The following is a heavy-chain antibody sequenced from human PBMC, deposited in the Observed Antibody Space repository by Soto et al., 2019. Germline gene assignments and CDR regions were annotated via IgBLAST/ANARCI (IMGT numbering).Heavy chain of an antibody. J-gene: IGHJ6*02. D-gene: IGHD3-3*02. CDR1: GDSFTSYW. CDR3: LSFLVARRGGTSYYPGMSV. CDR2: IYPGDSDT. Sequence: GESLKISCKASGDSFTSYWVGWMRQMPGKGLEWMGIIYPGDSDTRYSPSFQGQVTISVDKSISTAYLQWSSLKASDSAIYYCLSFLVARRGGTSYYPGMSVCGQGFTMT. V-gene: IGHV5-51*01.